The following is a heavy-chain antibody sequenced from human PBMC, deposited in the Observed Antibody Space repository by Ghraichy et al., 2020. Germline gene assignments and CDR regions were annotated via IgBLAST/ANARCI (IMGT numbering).Heavy chain of an antibody. V-gene: IGHV1-46*01. Sequence: ASVKVSCKASGYTFTTYYMHWVRQAPGQGLEWMGIINPSGGSTTYAQKFQDRVSMTRDTSTSTVYMELSSLRSDDTAVYYCARVPVGYSSSSYVGHGYFDYWGQGTLVTVSS. J-gene: IGHJ4*02. CDR3: ARVPVGYSSSSYVGHGYFDY. D-gene: IGHD6-13*01. CDR2: INPSGGST. CDR1: GYTFTTYY.